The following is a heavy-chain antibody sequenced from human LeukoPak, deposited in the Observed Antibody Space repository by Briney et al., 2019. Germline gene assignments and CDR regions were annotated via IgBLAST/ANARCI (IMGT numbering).Heavy chain of an antibody. CDR1: GGSISSYY. CDR2: IYYSGST. V-gene: IGHV4-59*01. Sequence: PSETLSLTCTVSGGSISSYYWSWIRQPPGKGLEWIGYIYYSGSTNYNPSLKSRVTISVDTSKNQFSLKLSSVTAADTAVYYCAREGVVPTIQADSVDIWGQGTMVTVSS. D-gene: IGHD5-12*01. CDR3: AREGVVPTIQADSVDI. J-gene: IGHJ3*02.